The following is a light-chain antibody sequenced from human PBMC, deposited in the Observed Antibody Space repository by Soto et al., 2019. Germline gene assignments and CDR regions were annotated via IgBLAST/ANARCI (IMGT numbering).Light chain of an antibody. CDR2: AAS. J-gene: IGKJ2*01. V-gene: IGKV1-9*01. Sequence: DIQLSQSPSSLSASIGDRVTITCRASQGISSYLAWYQQKPGKAPNLLIYAASTLQSGVPPRFSGSGSGTEFTLTISSLQPADFATYFCQHIRNNPPYTFGQGTKLDIK. CDR3: QHIRNNPPYT. CDR1: QGISSY.